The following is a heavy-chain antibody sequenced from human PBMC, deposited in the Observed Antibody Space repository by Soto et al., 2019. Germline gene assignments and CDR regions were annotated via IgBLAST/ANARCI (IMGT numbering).Heavy chain of an antibody. Sequence: SETLSLTCAVSGYSISSGYYWGWIRRPPGEGLEWIANIYHIGRANYNPSLKGRVSMSVDTSKNPFSLTLSSVTAADTAVYYCTPEKESSGYYFYFDYWGQGTPAPVSS. J-gene: IGHJ4*02. CDR2: IYHIGRA. V-gene: IGHV4-38-2*01. CDR1: GYSISSGYY. CDR3: TPEKESSGYYFYFDY. D-gene: IGHD3-22*01.